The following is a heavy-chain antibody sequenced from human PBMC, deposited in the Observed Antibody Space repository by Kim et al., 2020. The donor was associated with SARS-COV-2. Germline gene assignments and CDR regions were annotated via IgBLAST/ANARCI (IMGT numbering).Heavy chain of an antibody. J-gene: IGHJ5*02. CDR2: INHSGST. CDR1: GGSFSGYY. CDR3: AREVVVVVAATRRRWFDP. D-gene: IGHD2-15*01. V-gene: IGHV4-34*01. Sequence: SETLSLTCAVYGGSFSGYYWSWIRQPPGKGLEWIGEINHSGSTNYNPSLKSRVTISVDTSKNQFSLKLSSVTAADTAVYYCAREVVVVVAATRRRWFDPWGQGTLVTVSS.